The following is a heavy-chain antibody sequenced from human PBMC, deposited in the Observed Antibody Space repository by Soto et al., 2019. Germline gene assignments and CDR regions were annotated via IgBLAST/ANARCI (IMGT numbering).Heavy chain of an antibody. CDR1: GGSVSSGSYY. D-gene: IGHD3-22*01. CDR3: ARTFYYDSSAVYFDY. J-gene: IGHJ4*02. CDR2: IYYSGNT. Sequence: QVQLQESGPGLVKPSETLSLTCTVSGGSVSSGSYYWSWIRQPPGKGLEWIGYIYYSGNTNYNPSRKSRVTISVDTSKNQFSLKLSSVTAADTAVYYCARTFYYDSSAVYFDYWGLGTLVTVSS. V-gene: IGHV4-61*01.